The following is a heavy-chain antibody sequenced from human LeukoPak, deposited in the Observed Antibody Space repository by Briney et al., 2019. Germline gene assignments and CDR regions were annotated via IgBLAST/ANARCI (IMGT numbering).Heavy chain of an antibody. Sequence: SQTLSLTCTVSGGPINSGDYYWSWIRQPPGKGLEWLGHIYDTGTTYYNPSLKSRVAISADTSKSQFSLKLRSVTAEDTAVYYCARGASWDILATFDHWGRGTLVTVSS. J-gene: IGHJ4*02. CDR1: GGPINSGDYY. CDR3: ARGASWDILATFDH. V-gene: IGHV4-30-4*01. CDR2: IYDTGTT. D-gene: IGHD3-9*01.